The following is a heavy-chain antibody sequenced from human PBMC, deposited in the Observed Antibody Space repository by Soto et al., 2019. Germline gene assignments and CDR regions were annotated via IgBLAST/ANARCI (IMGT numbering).Heavy chain of an antibody. V-gene: IGHV1-18*01. CDR1: GYTFTSYG. CDR2: ISAYNGNT. CDR3: ERESSSIGYDY. D-gene: IGHD6-25*01. Sequence: QVQLVQSGAEVKKPGASVKVSCKASGYTFTSYGISWVRQAPGQGLEWMGWISAYNGNTNYARKLQGRVTMTTDTSMLTAYMELGSLGSYDSAVYYCERESSSIGYDYLGQGTLVTVSS. J-gene: IGHJ4*02.